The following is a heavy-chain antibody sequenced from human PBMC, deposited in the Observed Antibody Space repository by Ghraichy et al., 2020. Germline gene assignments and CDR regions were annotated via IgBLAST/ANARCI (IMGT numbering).Heavy chain of an antibody. CDR3: SRYPHSSSWRSCFDY. V-gene: IGHV3-7*03. Sequence: GGSLRLSCAASGFTFSNSWMSWVRQAPGKGLEWVANIKQDAREKYYVDSVKGRFTISRDNAKNSLYLQMNSLRAEDTAVYYCSRYPHSSSWRSCFDYWGQGTLVTVSS. D-gene: IGHD6-6*01. J-gene: IGHJ4*02. CDR1: GFTFSNSW. CDR2: IKQDAREK.